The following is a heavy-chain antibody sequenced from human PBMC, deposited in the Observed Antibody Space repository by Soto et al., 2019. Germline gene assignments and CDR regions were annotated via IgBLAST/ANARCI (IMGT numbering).Heavy chain of an antibody. D-gene: IGHD1-26*01. CDR2: TTSDGARI. Sequence: QVQLVESGGGVVQPGRSLRLSCAASGFAFSTYGMHWVRQAPGKGLELVAVTTSDGARINYADSVKGRFTISRDNSRTTLYLQMNRLRIDDTAVYYCARKNPGREWELPDYWGQGTLVTVSS. CDR3: ARKNPGREWELPDY. V-gene: IGHV3-30*03. J-gene: IGHJ4*02. CDR1: GFAFSTYG.